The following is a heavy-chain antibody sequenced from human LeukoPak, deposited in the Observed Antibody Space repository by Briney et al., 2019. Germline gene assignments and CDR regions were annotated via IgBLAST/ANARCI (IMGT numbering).Heavy chain of an antibody. Sequence: GGSLRLSCAASGFTFSSYSMNWVRQAPGKGLEWVSFISASSSYIYYADSVKGRFTTSRDNAKNSLYLQMNSLRAEDTAVYYRAREEDVVHLNHAFDIWGQGTMVTVSS. CDR3: AREEDVVHLNHAFDI. V-gene: IGHV3-21*01. J-gene: IGHJ3*02. D-gene: IGHD5-12*01. CDR2: ISASSSYI. CDR1: GFTFSSYS.